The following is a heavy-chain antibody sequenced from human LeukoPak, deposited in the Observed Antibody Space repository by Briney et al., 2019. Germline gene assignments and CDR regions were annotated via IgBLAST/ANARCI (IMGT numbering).Heavy chain of an antibody. CDR3: AKDTVNSGSSY. CDR1: GGSFSGYY. Sequence: PSETLSLTCAVYGGSFSGYYWSWVRQAPGKGLEWVSGISGSGRSTFYADSVKGRFTISRDNSKNTLYLQMNSLRAADTAVYYCAKDTVNSGSSYWGQGTLVTVSS. V-gene: IGHV3-23*01. CDR2: ISGSGRST. J-gene: IGHJ4*02. D-gene: IGHD6-19*01.